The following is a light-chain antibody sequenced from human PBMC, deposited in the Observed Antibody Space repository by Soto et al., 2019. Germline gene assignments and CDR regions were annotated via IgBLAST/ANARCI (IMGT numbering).Light chain of an antibody. CDR1: QSVSNN. Sequence: EIVMTQSPATLSVSPGERATLSCRASQSVSNNLAWYQQKPGQAPRLLIYDASTRATDIPARFSGSGSGTEFNLTISSLQSEDFAVYYCQQYKNWPPLTFGGGTKVEIK. V-gene: IGKV3-15*01. CDR3: QQYKNWPPLT. J-gene: IGKJ4*01. CDR2: DAS.